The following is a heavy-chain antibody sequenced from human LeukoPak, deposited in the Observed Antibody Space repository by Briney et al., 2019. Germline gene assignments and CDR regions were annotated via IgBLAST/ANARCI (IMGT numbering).Heavy chain of an antibody. CDR3: ARYGRCSSPSHYFDY. D-gene: IGHD6-6*01. CDR1: GYSISSGYY. CDR2: IYHSGST. Sequence: SETLSLTCAVSGYSISSGYYWGWIRQPPGKGLEWIGSIYHSGSTYYNPSLKSRVTISVDTSKNQFSLKLSSVTAADTAVYYCARYGRCSSPSHYFDYWGQGTLVTVSS. J-gene: IGHJ4*02. V-gene: IGHV4-38-2*01.